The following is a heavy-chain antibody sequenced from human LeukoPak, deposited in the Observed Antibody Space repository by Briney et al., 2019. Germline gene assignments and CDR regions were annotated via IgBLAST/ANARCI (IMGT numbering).Heavy chain of an antibody. D-gene: IGHD3-10*01. CDR1: GFTFSTYN. CDR2: ITSTSTYV. Sequence: GGSLRLSCEASGFTFSTYNMNWVRQAPGKRLEWVSSITSTSTYVFYADSVKGRFTISRDNAKNSLYLQMNSLRAEDTAVYYCARDGSGDWYFDLWGRGTLVTVSS. J-gene: IGHJ2*01. V-gene: IGHV3-21*01. CDR3: ARDGSGDWYFDL.